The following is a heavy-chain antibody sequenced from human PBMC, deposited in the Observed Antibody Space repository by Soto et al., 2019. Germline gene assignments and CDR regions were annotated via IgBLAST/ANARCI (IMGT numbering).Heavy chain of an antibody. CDR2: IYYSGST. CDR1: GGSISSGGYY. CDR3: AGRPLYSSSWYYYYYYMDV. J-gene: IGHJ6*03. V-gene: IGHV4-31*03. Sequence: SKTLSLTCTVSGGSISSGGYYWSWIRQHPGKGLEWIGYIYYSGSTYYNPSLKSRVTISVDTSKNQFSLKLSSVTAADTAVYYCAGRPLYSSSWYYYYYYMDVWGKGTTVTVSS. D-gene: IGHD6-13*01.